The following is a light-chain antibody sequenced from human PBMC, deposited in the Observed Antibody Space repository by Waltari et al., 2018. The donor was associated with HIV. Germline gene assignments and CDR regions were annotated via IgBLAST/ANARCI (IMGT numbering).Light chain of an antibody. CDR3: CSYAGTYTYV. CDR1: SSDIGYFDY. Sequence: QSALTQPRSVSGSPGQSVTISCTGTSSDIGYFDYVSWYQQYPGKAPKVIIYEVSQRLSGVPDRFTASKSGITASLTISGLQDEDEADYYCCSYAGTYTYVFGTGTTVTVL. J-gene: IGLJ1*01. V-gene: IGLV2-11*01. CDR2: EVS.